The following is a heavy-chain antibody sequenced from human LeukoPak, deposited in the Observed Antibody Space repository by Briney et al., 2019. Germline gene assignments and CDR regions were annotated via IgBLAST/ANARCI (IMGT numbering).Heavy chain of an antibody. V-gene: IGHV4-34*01. D-gene: IGHD1-26*01. J-gene: IGHJ5*02. CDR1: GGSISGYY. CDR2: INNTGST. CDR3: ARARHVRSGTQARSAGAPTNWFVP. Sequence: SETLSLTCAVSGGSISGYYWSWIRQPPGKGLEWIGEINNTGSTNYNPSLESRVTISVDTSKNQFSLKLRPVPAADPAVYYCARARHVRSGTQARSAGAPTNWFVPWGQGTRVTVSS.